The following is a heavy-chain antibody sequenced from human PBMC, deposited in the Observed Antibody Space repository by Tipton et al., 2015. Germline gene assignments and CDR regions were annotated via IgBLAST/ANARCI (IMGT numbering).Heavy chain of an antibody. CDR1: GYSFTTYW. V-gene: IGHV5-51*01. CDR3: ARRDYGDHRGMDV. D-gene: IGHD4-17*01. Sequence: QSGPEVKKPGESLKISCKGSGYSFTTYWIAWVRQMPGKGLEWMGIIYPDDSETRYSPSFQGQVTISANKSISTAYLQWSSLKASDNAMYYCARRDYGDHRGMDVWGQGTTVTVS. J-gene: IGHJ6*02. CDR2: IYPDDSET.